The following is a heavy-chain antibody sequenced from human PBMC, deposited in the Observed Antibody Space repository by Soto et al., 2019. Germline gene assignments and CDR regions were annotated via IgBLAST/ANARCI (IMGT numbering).Heavy chain of an antibody. Sequence: SETLSLTCAVSGGSISSSNWWSWVRQPPGKGLEWIGEIYHSGSTNYNPSLKSRVTISVDKSKNQFSLKLSSVTAADTAVYYCARSAIFGVVTPSYYFDYWGQGTLVTVSS. D-gene: IGHD3-3*01. CDR3: ARSAIFGVVTPSYYFDY. CDR2: IYHSGST. V-gene: IGHV4-4*02. CDR1: GGSISSSNW. J-gene: IGHJ4*02.